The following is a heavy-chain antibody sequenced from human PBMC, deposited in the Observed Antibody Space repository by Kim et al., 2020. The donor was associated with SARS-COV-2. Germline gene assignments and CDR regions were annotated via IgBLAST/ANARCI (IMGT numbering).Heavy chain of an antibody. CDR1: GYTFTSYG. CDR3: ARDPGDSSGYYLHYYYGMDV. Sequence: ASVKVSCKASGYTFTSYGISWVRQAPGQGLEWMGWISAYNGNTNYAQKLQGRVTMTTDTSTSTAYMELRSLRSDDTAVYYCARDPGDSSGYYLHYYYGMDVWGQGTTVTVSS. CDR2: ISAYNGNT. D-gene: IGHD3-22*01. V-gene: IGHV1-18*04. J-gene: IGHJ6*02.